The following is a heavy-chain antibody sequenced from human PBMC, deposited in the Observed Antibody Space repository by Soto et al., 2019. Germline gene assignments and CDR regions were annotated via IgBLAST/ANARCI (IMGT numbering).Heavy chain of an antibody. V-gene: IGHV3-66*01. Sequence: EVQLVESGGVLVQPGGSLRLSCAASRFTFRSAHMTWVRQAPGKGLEWVSVIYSDGTTKYADSVRGRFTISRDNSKNTLYLQMNSLRAEDTAVYFCATLSTSGSWGQGTLVTVSS. J-gene: IGHJ5*02. CDR2: IYSDGTT. D-gene: IGHD3-10*01. CDR1: RFTFRSAH. CDR3: ATLSTSGS.